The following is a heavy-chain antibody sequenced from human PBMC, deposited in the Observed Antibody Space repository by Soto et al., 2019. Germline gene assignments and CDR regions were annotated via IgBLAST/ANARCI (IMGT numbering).Heavy chain of an antibody. J-gene: IGHJ5*02. Sequence: PSETLSLTCTVSGGSISNYYWSWIRQPPGKELEWIANISYAGNTNYNPSLKSRVTVSVDTSKNQFSLKLDSVTAADTAVYYCARQAAAPGIDLWFDPWGQGTLVTVSS. V-gene: IGHV4-59*08. D-gene: IGHD6-13*01. CDR2: ISYAGNT. CDR1: GGSISNYY. CDR3: ARQAAAPGIDLWFDP.